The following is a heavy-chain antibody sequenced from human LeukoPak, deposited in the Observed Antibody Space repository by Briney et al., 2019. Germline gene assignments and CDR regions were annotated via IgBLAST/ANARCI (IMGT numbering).Heavy chain of an antibody. Sequence: GGSLRLSCAASGFTFSDYWMHWVRQAPGKGLMWVSRINTDGRSTSYVDSVKGRFTISRDNSKNTLYLQMNSLRAEDTAVYYCAKDQWGYCSSTSCYALDYWGQGTLVTVSS. CDR3: AKDQWGYCSSTSCYALDY. J-gene: IGHJ4*02. D-gene: IGHD2-2*01. V-gene: IGHV3-74*01. CDR2: INTDGRST. CDR1: GFTFSDYW.